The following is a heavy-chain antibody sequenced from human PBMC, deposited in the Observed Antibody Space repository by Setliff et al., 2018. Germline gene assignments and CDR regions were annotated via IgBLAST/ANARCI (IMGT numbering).Heavy chain of an antibody. CDR3: ARARGYSYGPFDY. CDR1: GFTFSSYG. CDR2: IWFDGSKE. D-gene: IGHD5-18*01. Sequence: PGESLKISCAASGFTFSSYGMHWVRQAPGKGLEWVAVIWFDGSKEFYADSVKGRFAISRDNPKNSLYLQMNSLRAEDTAVYSCARARGYSYGPFDYWGQGTLVTVSS. V-gene: IGHV3-33*03. J-gene: IGHJ4*02.